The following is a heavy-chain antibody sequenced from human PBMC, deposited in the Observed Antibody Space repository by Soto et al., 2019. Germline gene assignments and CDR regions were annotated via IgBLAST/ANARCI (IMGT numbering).Heavy chain of an antibody. V-gene: IGHV3-23*01. CDR1: GFTFSSYA. J-gene: IGHJ3*02. CDR3: ARKKAYCSGGSCDAFDI. D-gene: IGHD2-15*01. Sequence: GGSLRLSCAASGFTFSSYAMSWVRQAPGKGLEWVSAISGSGGSTYYADSVKGRFTISRDNSKNTLYLQMNSLRAEDTAVYYCARKKAYCSGGSCDAFDIWGQGTMVTVSS. CDR2: ISGSGGST.